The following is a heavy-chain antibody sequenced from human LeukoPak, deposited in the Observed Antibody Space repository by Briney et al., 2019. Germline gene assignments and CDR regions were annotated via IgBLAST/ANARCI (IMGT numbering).Heavy chain of an antibody. J-gene: IGHJ4*02. V-gene: IGHV4-39*01. CDR2: IYYSGST. Sequence: PSETLSLTCTVSGGSTSSSSYYWGWIRQPPGKGLEWIESIYYSGSTYYNPSLKSRVPISVDTSKNQFSLKLSSVTAADTAVYYCARILTQLWVDYWGQGTLVTVSS. D-gene: IGHD5-18*01. CDR1: GGSTSSSSYY. CDR3: ARILTQLWVDY.